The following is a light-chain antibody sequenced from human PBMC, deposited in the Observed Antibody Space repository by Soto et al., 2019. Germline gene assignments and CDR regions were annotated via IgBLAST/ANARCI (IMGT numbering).Light chain of an antibody. CDR1: ESIASNF. V-gene: IGKV3-20*01. Sequence: ESVLTQSPATLSLSPGERASLSCRASESIASNFLAWYQQRPGQAPRLLIYGASRRATGIPDRFSGSGSGTAFTLTISRLEPEDFAVYYCQQYGSSPLSTFGQGTKLEIK. CDR2: GAS. J-gene: IGKJ2*01. CDR3: QQYGSSPLST.